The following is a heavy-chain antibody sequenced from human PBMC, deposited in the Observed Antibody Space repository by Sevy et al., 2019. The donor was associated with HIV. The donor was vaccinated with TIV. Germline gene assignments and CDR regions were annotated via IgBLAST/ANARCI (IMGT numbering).Heavy chain of an antibody. D-gene: IGHD5-12*01. CDR2: MSNTGSTI. V-gene: IGHV3-48*01. J-gene: IGHJ4*02. Sequence: GGSLRLSCAASGFSFSIYSMNWVRQAPGRGLEWVSYMSNTGSTIHYADSVKGRFTISRDNAKNSLYLQMNSLRAEDTAVYYCASQRGGYERLYYFDYWGQGTLVTASS. CDR1: GFSFSIYS. CDR3: ASQRGGYERLYYFDY.